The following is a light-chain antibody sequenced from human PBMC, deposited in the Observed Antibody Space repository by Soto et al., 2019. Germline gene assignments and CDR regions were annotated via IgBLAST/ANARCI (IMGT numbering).Light chain of an antibody. CDR1: SSNLGSNT. CDR2: SNN. Sequence: QSVLTQPPSASGTPGQRVTISCSGSSSNLGSNTVNWYQQLPGTAPKLLIDSNNQRPSGVPDRFSGSKSGTSASLAISGLQAEDEADYYCAAWDDSLNGEVVFGGGTKLTVL. J-gene: IGLJ2*01. CDR3: AAWDDSLNGEVV. V-gene: IGLV1-44*01.